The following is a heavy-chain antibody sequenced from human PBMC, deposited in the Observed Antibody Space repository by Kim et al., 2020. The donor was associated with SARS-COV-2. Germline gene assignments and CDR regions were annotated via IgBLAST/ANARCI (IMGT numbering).Heavy chain of an antibody. V-gene: IGHV3-23*01. D-gene: IGHD6-13*01. CDR3: AEDLSTQQSENWEG. J-gene: IGHJ1*01. Sequence: ADSVKGRFTISRDNSKNAVYLQVSSLRAEDTAVYYWAEDLSTQQSENWEGWGQGTLVTVSS.